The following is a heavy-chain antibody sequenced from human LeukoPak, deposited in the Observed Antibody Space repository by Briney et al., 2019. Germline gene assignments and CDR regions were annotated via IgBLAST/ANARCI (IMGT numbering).Heavy chain of an antibody. J-gene: IGHJ6*02. V-gene: IGHV3-30*14. D-gene: IGHD3-10*01. Sequence: GGSLRLSCAASGFTFSSYAMHWVRQAPGKGLEWVAVISYDGSNKYYADSVKGRFTISRDNSKNTLYLQMNSLRAEDTAVYYCARDRFATMVRGVLYYYGMDVWGQGTTVTVSS. CDR3: ARDRFATMVRGVLYYYGMDV. CDR2: ISYDGSNK. CDR1: GFTFSSYA.